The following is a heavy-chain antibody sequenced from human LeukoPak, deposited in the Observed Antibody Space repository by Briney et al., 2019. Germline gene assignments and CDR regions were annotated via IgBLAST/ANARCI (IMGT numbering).Heavy chain of an antibody. J-gene: IGHJ5*01. CDR1: GFTFSSYG. D-gene: IGHD6-13*01. V-gene: IGHV3-30*18. CDR2: ISFDGSNK. Sequence: QPGRSLRLSCAASGFTFSSYGMHWVRQAPGKGLERVAVISFDGSNKYCSDSVKGRFTISRDNSKNTLYLQMNSLRAEDTAVYYCAKDPIPGRIAAAGTGWFDYWGQGTLVTVSS. CDR3: AKDPIPGRIAAAGTGWFDY.